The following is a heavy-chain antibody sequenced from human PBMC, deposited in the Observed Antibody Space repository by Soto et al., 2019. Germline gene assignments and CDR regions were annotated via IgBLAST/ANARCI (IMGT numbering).Heavy chain of an antibody. V-gene: IGHV3-23*01. CDR1: TFTFSSYA. CDR3: AAGYDSPNAFDI. J-gene: IGHJ3*02. D-gene: IGHD3-22*01. CDR2: ITGSGGTT. Sequence: QLLESGGGLVQPGGSLRLSCAASTFTFSSYAMSWVRQAPGKGLEWVSAITGSGGTTYYADSVKGRFTISRDNSKSTLYLQMNSLRAEDTAVYYCAAGYDSPNAFDIWGQGTMVTVSS.